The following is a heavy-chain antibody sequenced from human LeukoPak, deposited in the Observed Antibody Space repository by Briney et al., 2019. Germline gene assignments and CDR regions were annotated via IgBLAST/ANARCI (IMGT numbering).Heavy chain of an antibody. D-gene: IGHD2-15*01. J-gene: IGHJ4*02. CDR2: IYSGGST. V-gene: IGHV3-53*01. CDR3: ARGGTFPIFDY. CDR1: GFTVSSNY. Sequence: GGSLRLSCAASGFTVSSNYMSWVRQAPGKGLEWVSVIYSGGSTYYADSVKGRFIISRDNSKNTLYLQMNSLRAEDTAVYYCARGGTFPIFDYWGQGTLVTVSS.